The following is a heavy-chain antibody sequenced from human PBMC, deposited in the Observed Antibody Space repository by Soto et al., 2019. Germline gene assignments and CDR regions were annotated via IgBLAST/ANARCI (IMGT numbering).Heavy chain of an antibody. CDR2: IIPIFGTA. J-gene: IGHJ6*02. D-gene: IGHD6-6*01. Sequence: QVQLVQSGAEVKKPGSSVKVSCKASGGTFSSYAISWVRQAPGQGLEWMGGIIPIFGTANYAQKFQGRVTITADKSTSTAYMELSSLRSEDTAVYYCARVFDGAARCYYYGMDVWGQGTTVTVSS. CDR1: GGTFSSYA. V-gene: IGHV1-69*06. CDR3: ARVFDGAARCYYYGMDV.